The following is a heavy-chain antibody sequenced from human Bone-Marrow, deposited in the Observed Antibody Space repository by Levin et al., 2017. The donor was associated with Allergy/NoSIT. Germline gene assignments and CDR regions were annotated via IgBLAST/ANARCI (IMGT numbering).Heavy chain of an antibody. V-gene: IGHV3-30*04. CDR2: ISYDGRTT. CDR1: GFTFNHYA. CDR3: ARDSWDSMGYYAH. J-gene: IGHJ4*02. D-gene: IGHD3-22*01. Sequence: GGSLRLSCTASGFTFNHYALHWVRQTAGKGLERVAVISYDGRTTYYADSVRDRFTISRDDSKNTLYLQMDSLRSDDTAVYYCARDSWDSMGYYAHWGQGTRVAVSS.